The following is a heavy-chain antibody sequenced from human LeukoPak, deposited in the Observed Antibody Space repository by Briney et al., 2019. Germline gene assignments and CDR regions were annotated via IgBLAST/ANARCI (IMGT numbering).Heavy chain of an antibody. D-gene: IGHD3-22*01. CDR3: ASTLPSYYDSSGYYWAGFDY. CDR2: IFYSGST. CDR1: CGSLSRYY. Sequence: SETLSLTRTVSCGSLSRYYWSWSRPPPGKGPEWVGDIFYSGSTNYNPSLKSRVTMSVDTSKNQFSLKLSSVTAADTAVYYCASTLPSYYDSSGYYWAGFDYWGQGTLVTVSS. V-gene: IGHV4-59*12. J-gene: IGHJ4*02.